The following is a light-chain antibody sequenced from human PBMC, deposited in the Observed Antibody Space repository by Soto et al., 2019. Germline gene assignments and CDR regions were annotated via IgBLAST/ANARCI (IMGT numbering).Light chain of an antibody. CDR2: EVS. V-gene: IGLV2-8*01. Sequence: QSALTQPPSASGSPGQSVTISCTGTSSDVGGYNSVSWYQQHPGKAPKLMIYEVSKRPSGVPDRFSGSKSGNTASLTVSGLQADDEADYYCSSYTGSNNFVVFGGGTKLTVL. J-gene: IGLJ2*01. CDR3: SSYTGSNNFVV. CDR1: SSDVGGYNS.